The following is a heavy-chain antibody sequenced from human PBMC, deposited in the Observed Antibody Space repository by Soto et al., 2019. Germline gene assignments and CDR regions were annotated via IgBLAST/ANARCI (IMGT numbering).Heavy chain of an antibody. J-gene: IGHJ6*02. Sequence: SVKVSCKASGGTFSSYTISWVRQAPGQGLEWMGRIIPILGIANYAQKFQGRVTITADKSTSTAYMELSSLRSEDTAVYYCARVVDSIYYYYYGMDVWGQGTTVTVSS. D-gene: IGHD2-15*01. CDR3: ARVVDSIYYYYYGMDV. V-gene: IGHV1-69*02. CDR1: GGTFSSYT. CDR2: IIPILGIA.